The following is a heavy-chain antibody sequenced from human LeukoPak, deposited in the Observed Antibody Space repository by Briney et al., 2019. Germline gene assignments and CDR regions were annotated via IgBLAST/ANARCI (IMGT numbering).Heavy chain of an antibody. CDR2: IYYSGST. CDR3: ASLAGTPRYFDC. D-gene: IGHD3-10*01. Sequence: SETLSLTCTVSGGSISSYYWSWIRQPPGKGLEWIGYIYYSGSTNYNPSLKSRVTISVDTSKNQFSLKLSSVTAADTAVYYCASLAGTPRYFDCWGQGTLVTVSS. J-gene: IGHJ4*02. CDR1: GGSISSYY. V-gene: IGHV4-59*01.